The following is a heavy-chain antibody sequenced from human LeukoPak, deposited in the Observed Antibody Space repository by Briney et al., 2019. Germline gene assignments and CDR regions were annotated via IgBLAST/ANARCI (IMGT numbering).Heavy chain of an antibody. D-gene: IGHD2-15*01. CDR1: GFTFDEYG. Sequence: GRSLRLSCAASGFTFDEYGMSWVRQAPGKGLEWVSGIKWNGGSTGYADSVKGRFTISRDNAKNSLYLQMNSLRAEDTALYYCARSVAASRDYWGQGTLVTVSS. CDR2: IKWNGGST. CDR3: ARSVAASRDY. V-gene: IGHV3-20*04. J-gene: IGHJ4*02.